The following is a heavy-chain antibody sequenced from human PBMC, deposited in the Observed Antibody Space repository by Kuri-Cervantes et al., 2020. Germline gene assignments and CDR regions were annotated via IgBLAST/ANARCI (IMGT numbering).Heavy chain of an antibody. CDR2: ISYDGSNK. Sequence: GESLKISCAASGFTFSSYGMHWVRQAPGKGLEWVAVISYDGSNKYYADSVKGRFTISRDNSKNTLYLQMNSLRAEDTAVYYCARESVAGLDYWGQGTLVTCYS. J-gene: IGHJ4*02. V-gene: IGHV3-30*19. D-gene: IGHD6-19*01. CDR1: GFTFSSYG. CDR3: ARESVAGLDY.